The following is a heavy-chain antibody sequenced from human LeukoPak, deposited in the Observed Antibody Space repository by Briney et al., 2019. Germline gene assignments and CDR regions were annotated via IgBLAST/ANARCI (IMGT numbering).Heavy chain of an antibody. CDR3: ARDVGLGFDILTGSYFDY. CDR2: ISYDGSNK. V-gene: IGHV3-30*04. CDR1: GFTFSSYA. J-gene: IGHJ4*02. D-gene: IGHD3-9*01. Sequence: GGSLRLSCAASGFTFSSYAMHWVRQAPGKGLEWVAVISYDGSNKYYADSVKGRFTISRDNSKNTLYLQMNSLRAEDTAAYYCARDVGLGFDILTGSYFDYWGQGTLVTVSS.